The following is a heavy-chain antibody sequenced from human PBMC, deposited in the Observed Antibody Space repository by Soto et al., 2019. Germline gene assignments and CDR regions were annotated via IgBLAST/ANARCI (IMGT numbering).Heavy chain of an antibody. CDR1: GDTFSSYT. V-gene: IGHV1-69*02. CDR2: TIPILSMS. D-gene: IGHD3-10*01. J-gene: IGHJ4*02. CDR3: ATSYGSGSQAFDY. Sequence: QVHLVQSGAELKKPGSSVRVSCKASGDTFSSYTINWVRQAPGLGLEWMGRTIPILSMSNYALKFQGRLTITAVKSTSTAYMELSSLRSEDTAMYYCATSYGSGSQAFDYWGQGALVTVSS.